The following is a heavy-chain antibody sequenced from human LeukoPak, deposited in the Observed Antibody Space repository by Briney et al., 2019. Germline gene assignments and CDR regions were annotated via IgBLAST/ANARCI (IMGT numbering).Heavy chain of an antibody. CDR1: GYSISSGYY. Sequence: SETLSLTCTVSGYSISSGYYWGWIRQPPGKGLEWIGSIYHSGSTYYNPSLKSRVTVSVDTSKNQFSLKLSSVTAADTAVYYCATLSPGIAVAGWGWFDPWGQGTLVTVSS. D-gene: IGHD6-19*01. V-gene: IGHV4-38-2*02. CDR2: IYHSGST. CDR3: ATLSPGIAVAGWGWFDP. J-gene: IGHJ5*02.